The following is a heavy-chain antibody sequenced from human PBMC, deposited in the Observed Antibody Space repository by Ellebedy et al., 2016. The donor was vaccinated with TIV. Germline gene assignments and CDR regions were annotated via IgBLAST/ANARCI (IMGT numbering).Heavy chain of an antibody. D-gene: IGHD2-2*02. CDR1: GYSFTSSW. Sequence: PGGSLRLSCKGSGYSFTSSWIGWVRQMPGNGLEWMAIIYPGDSDTRYSPSFQGQVTISADKSISTAYLQWSSLKASDTAMYYCAKHSAYRPSPLRRDYWGQGTLVTVSS. J-gene: IGHJ4*02. CDR3: AKHSAYRPSPLRRDY. V-gene: IGHV5-51*01. CDR2: IYPGDSDT.